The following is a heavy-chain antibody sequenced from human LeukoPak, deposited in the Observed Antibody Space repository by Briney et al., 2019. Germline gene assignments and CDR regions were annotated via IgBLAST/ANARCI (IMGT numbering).Heavy chain of an antibody. CDR3: ARDFGIGSGPAGFDY. Sequence: ASVKVSCKASGYTFTSYGISWVRQAPGQGLEWMGWISAYNGNTNYAQKLQGRVTMTTDTSTSTAYMELRSLRSDDTAAYYCARDFGIGSGPAGFDYWGQGTLVTVSS. J-gene: IGHJ4*02. CDR1: GYTFTSYG. CDR2: ISAYNGNT. V-gene: IGHV1-18*01. D-gene: IGHD2-15*01.